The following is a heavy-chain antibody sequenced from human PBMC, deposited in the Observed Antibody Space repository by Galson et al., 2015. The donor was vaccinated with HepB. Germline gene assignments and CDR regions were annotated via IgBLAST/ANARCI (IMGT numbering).Heavy chain of an antibody. J-gene: IGHJ4*02. Sequence: SLRLSCAASGFTFSSYAMSWVRQAPGKGLEWVSAISGSGGSTYYADSVKGRFTISRDNSKNTLYLQMNSLRAEDTAVYYCAKDGYYDYVKFVRFPFDYWGQGTLVTVSS. CDR3: AKDGYYDYVKFVRFPFDY. V-gene: IGHV3-23*01. CDR2: ISGSGGST. CDR1: GFTFSSYA. D-gene: IGHD3-16*01.